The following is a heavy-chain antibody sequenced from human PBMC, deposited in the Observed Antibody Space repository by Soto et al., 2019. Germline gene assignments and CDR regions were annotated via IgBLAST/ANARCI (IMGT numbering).Heavy chain of an antibody. CDR1: GYTFTNYG. D-gene: IGHD2-15*01. V-gene: IGHV1-18*01. J-gene: IGHJ3*02. Sequence: QAQLAQSGAEVKKPGASVNISCKASGYTFTNYGFIWVRQAPGHGLEWVGWISPYNGKTEYAQKFQGRVTMTRDKPTSTAYMELRSLRSDDTAVYYCARDIYGGNCCDAFDILGQGTMVTVSS. CDR3: ARDIYGGNCCDAFDI. CDR2: ISPYNGKT.